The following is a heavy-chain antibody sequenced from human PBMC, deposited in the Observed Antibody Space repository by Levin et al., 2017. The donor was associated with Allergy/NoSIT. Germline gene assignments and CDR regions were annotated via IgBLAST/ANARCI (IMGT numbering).Heavy chain of an antibody. Sequence: GGSLRLSCAASGFTFSSYSLNWVRQAPGKGLEWVSYISGSSRAIYYADSVKGRFTISRDNAKNSLYLQMNSLRDEDTAMFYCARDSRVAYSMDYWGQGTLVTVSS. CDR3: ARDSRVAYSMDY. CDR2: ISGSSRAI. D-gene: IGHD5-24*01. V-gene: IGHV3-48*02. CDR1: GFTFSSYS. J-gene: IGHJ4*02.